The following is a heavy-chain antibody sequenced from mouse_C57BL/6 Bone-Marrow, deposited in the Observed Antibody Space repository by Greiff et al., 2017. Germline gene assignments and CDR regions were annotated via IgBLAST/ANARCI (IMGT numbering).Heavy chain of an antibody. V-gene: IGHV1-61*01. Sequence: QVQLQQPGAELVRPGSSVKLSCKASGYTFTSYWMDWVKQRPGQGLEWIGNIYPSDSETHYNQKFKDKATLTVDKSSSTAYMQLSSLTSEDSAVYYCARWTDGKSDWGQGTTLTVSS. CDR1: GYTFTSYW. CDR2: IYPSDSET. D-gene: IGHD2-1*01. J-gene: IGHJ2*01. CDR3: ARWTDGKSD.